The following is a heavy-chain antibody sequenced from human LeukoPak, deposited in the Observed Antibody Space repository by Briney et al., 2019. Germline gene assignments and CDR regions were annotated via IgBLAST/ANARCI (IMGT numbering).Heavy chain of an antibody. D-gene: IGHD3-16*01. J-gene: IGHJ3*02. CDR3: ARGMITFGGVTGDAFDI. CDR1: GFTFSSYS. Sequence: GGSLRLSCAASGFTFSSYSMNWVRQAPGKGLEWVSSISSSSSYIYYADSVKGRSTISRDNAKNSLYLQMNSLRAEDTAVYYCARGMITFGGVTGDAFDIWGQGTMVTVSS. CDR2: ISSSSSYI. V-gene: IGHV3-21*01.